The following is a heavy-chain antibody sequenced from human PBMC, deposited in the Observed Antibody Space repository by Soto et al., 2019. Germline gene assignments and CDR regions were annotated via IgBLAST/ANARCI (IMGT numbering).Heavy chain of an antibody. V-gene: IGHV3-11*01. CDR2: ISSSGSTI. CDR1: GFTFSDYY. Sequence: GGSLRLSCAASGFTFSDYYMSWIRQAPGKGLEWVSYISSSGSTIYYADSVKGRFTISRDNAKNSLYLQMNSLRAEDTAVYYCAKRYCSGGSCYGEIDYWGQGTLVTVSS. D-gene: IGHD2-15*01. J-gene: IGHJ4*02. CDR3: AKRYCSGGSCYGEIDY.